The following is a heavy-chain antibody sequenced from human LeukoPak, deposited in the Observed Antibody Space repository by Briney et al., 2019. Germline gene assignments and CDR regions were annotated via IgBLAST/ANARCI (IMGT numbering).Heavy chain of an antibody. D-gene: IGHD3-22*01. CDR2: INANTGNP. J-gene: IGHJ5*02. V-gene: IGHV7-4-1*02. CDR1: VYTFTSYA. CDR3: ARTRLYYYDSSASNWFDP. Sequence: AASVNVSCKASVYTFTSYAMNWVRQAPGQGLEWMGWINANTGNPTYAQGFTGRFVFSFDTSVSTAYLQISSLKAEDTAVYYCARTRLYYYDSSASNWFDPWGQGTMVTVSS.